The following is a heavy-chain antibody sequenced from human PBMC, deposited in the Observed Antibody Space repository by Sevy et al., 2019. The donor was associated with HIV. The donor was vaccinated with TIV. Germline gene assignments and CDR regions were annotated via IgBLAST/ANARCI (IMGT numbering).Heavy chain of an antibody. CDR1: GGTFSSYA. V-gene: IGHV1-69*13. CDR3: ARPSEITYDSSGYYYVFDY. J-gene: IGHJ4*02. D-gene: IGHD3-22*01. Sequence: ASVKVSCKASGGTFSSYAISWVRQAPGQGLEWMGGIIPIFGTANYVQKFQGRVTSTADESTSTAYMELSSLRSEDTAVYYCARPSEITYDSSGYYYVFDYWGQGTLVTVSS. CDR2: IIPIFGTA.